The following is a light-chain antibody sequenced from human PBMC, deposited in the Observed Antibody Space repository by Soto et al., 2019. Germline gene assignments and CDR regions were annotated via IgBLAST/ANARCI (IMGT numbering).Light chain of an antibody. CDR2: WAS. CDR3: QQYYSTPVT. Sequence: DIVMTQSPDSLAVSLGERATINCKSSQSVLYSSNNKNYLAWYQQKPGQPPKLLIYWASTRESGVPDRFSGSGSGTDFTLTISSLQDEDVAFYYCQQYYSTPVTFGQGTKVEIK. V-gene: IGKV4-1*01. J-gene: IGKJ1*01. CDR1: QSVLYSSNNKNY.